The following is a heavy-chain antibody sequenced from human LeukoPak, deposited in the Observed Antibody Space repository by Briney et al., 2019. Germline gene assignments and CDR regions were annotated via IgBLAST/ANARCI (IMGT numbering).Heavy chain of an antibody. CDR3: VGGYSYGNHAFDI. CDR1: GYPICSGYY. CDR2: IYHSGST. Sequence: PSETLSLTCAVSGYPICSGYYWGWIRQPPGKGLEWIGSIYHSGSTYYNPSLKSRVTISVDTSKNQFSLKLSSVTAADTAVYYCVGGYSYGNHAFDIWGQGTMVTVSS. V-gene: IGHV4-38-2*01. J-gene: IGHJ3*02. D-gene: IGHD5-18*01.